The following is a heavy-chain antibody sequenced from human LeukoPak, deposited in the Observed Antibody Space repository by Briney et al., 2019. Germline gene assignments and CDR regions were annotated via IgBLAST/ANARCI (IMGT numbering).Heavy chain of an antibody. CDR3: ARAPSEIGGYYPEYFRH. Sequence: GGSLRLSCAASGFTLSSYWMLWVRHAPGKGLVWVSHIKSDGRTNYAHSVKGRFTISRDNAKNTVSLQMNSLRAEDTGVYYCARAPSEIGGYYPEYFRHWGQGTLVIVSS. J-gene: IGHJ1*01. D-gene: IGHD3-22*01. CDR2: IKSDGRT. V-gene: IGHV3-74*01. CDR1: GFTLSSYW.